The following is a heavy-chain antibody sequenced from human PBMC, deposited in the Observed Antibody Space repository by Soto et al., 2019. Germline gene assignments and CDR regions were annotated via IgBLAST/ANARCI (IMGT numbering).Heavy chain of an antibody. D-gene: IGHD3-10*01. J-gene: IGHJ4*02. Sequence: GSLRLSCAASGFTVSSNYMSWVRQAPGKGLEWVSVIYSGGSTYYADSVKGRFTISRDNSKNTPYLQMNSLRAEDTAVYYCARERYGSIDYWGQGTLVTVSS. CDR3: ARERYGSIDY. V-gene: IGHV3-53*01. CDR2: IYSGGST. CDR1: GFTVSSNY.